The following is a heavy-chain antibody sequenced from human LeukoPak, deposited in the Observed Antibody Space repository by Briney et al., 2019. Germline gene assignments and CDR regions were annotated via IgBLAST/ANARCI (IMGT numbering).Heavy chain of an antibody. Sequence: GGSLRPSCAASGFTFSSYNMIWVRQAPGKGLEWVSYISSSGSTIYYADSVKGRFTISRDNAKNSLYLQMNSLRAEDTAVYYCARVWRMVARHGTFDIWGQGTMVTVSS. V-gene: IGHV3-48*04. J-gene: IGHJ3*02. CDR3: ARVWRMVARHGTFDI. CDR2: ISSSGSTI. D-gene: IGHD6-6*01. CDR1: GFTFSSYN.